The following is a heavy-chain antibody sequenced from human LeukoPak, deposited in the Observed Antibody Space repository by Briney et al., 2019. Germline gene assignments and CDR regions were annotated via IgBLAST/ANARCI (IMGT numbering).Heavy chain of an antibody. D-gene: IGHD3-22*01. CDR2: INPNSGGT. CDR1: GYTFTGYY. CDR3: ARHYYDSSGYYPNFDY. J-gene: IGHJ4*02. V-gene: IGHV1-2*06. Sequence: ASVTVSCTASGYTFTGYYMHWVRQAPGQGLEWMGRINPNSGGTNYAQKFQGRVTMTRDTSISTAYMELSRLRSDDTAVYYCARHYYDSSGYYPNFDYWGQGTLVTVSS.